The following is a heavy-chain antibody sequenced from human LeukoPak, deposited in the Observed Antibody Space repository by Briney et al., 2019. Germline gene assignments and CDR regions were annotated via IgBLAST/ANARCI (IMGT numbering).Heavy chain of an antibody. D-gene: IGHD6-19*01. Sequence: ASVKVSCKASGYTFTGYYMPWVRQAPGQGLEWMGWINPNSGGTNYAQKFQGRVTMTRDTSISTAYMELSRLRSDDTAVYYCARDLGPIAVAGISYYYYGMDVWGQGTTVTVSS. CDR1: GYTFTGYY. J-gene: IGHJ6*02. CDR2: INPNSGGT. V-gene: IGHV1-2*02. CDR3: ARDLGPIAVAGISYYYYGMDV.